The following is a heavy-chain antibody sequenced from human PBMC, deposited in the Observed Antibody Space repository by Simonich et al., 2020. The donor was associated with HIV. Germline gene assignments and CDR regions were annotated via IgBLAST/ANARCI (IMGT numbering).Heavy chain of an antibody. V-gene: IGHV4-39*01. CDR3: ARQGGAIGLGY. J-gene: IGHJ4*02. Sequence: QLQLQESGPGLVKPSETLSLTCTVSGGSISSSRYYWGWIRQPPGKGLEWIGSIYYSGNTYYNPSLKDRLTISVDTSKNQFSLKLSSVTAADTAVYYCARQGGAIGLGYWGQGTLVTVSS. CDR2: IYYSGNT. CDR1: GGSISSSRYY. D-gene: IGHD7-27*01.